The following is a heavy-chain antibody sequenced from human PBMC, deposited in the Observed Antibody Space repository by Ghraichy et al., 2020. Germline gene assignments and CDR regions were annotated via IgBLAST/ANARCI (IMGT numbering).Heavy chain of an antibody. J-gene: IGHJ5*02. D-gene: IGHD2-15*01. V-gene: IGHV3-23*01. CDR1: GLTFSSYA. Sequence: GGSLRLSCVASGLTFSSYAMTWVRQAPGKGLEWVSSISAGGGSAYYADSVKGRFSISRDNSKDTMYLQMNSLRAEDAAVYFCAKAWGYCSGGTCPPYNWFAPSGQGTLVPVSS. CDR3: AKAWGYCSGGTCPPYNWFAP. CDR2: ISAGGGSA.